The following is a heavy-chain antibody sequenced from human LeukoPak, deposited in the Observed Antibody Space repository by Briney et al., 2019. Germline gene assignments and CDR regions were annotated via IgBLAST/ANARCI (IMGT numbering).Heavy chain of an antibody. Sequence: KTGGSLRLSCAASGFTFSSYSMNWVRQAPGKGLEWVSSISSSSSYIYYADSVKGRFTISRDNAKNSLYLQMNSLRAEDTAVYYCARGDSGSYLFYYWGQGTLVTVSS. CDR1: GFTFSSYS. CDR2: ISSSSSYI. D-gene: IGHD1-26*01. V-gene: IGHV3-21*01. CDR3: ARGDSGSYLFYY. J-gene: IGHJ4*02.